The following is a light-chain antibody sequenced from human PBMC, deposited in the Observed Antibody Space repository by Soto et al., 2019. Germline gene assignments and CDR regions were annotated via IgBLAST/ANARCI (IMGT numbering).Light chain of an antibody. CDR3: QQYRTSPYT. J-gene: IGKJ5*01. Sequence: EILLTQSPATLSLSPGERSTLXXRASQSVSSYLAWYQQKPGQAPRXLIYDASNRATGIPDRFSGSGSGTDFTLTISRLEPEDFAVYYCQQYRTSPYTFGQGTRLEIK. CDR1: QSVSSY. CDR2: DAS. V-gene: IGKV3-20*01.